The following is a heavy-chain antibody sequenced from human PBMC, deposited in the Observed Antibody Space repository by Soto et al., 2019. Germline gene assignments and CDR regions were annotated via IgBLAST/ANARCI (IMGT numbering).Heavy chain of an antibody. CDR1: GFSLSEYG. V-gene: IGHV3-33*01. CDR2: IWYYGTTQ. D-gene: IGHD3-16*01. J-gene: IGHJ4*02. Sequence: GGSLRLSCEVSGFSLSEYGIHWVRQTPGKGLEWVAVIWYYGTTQNYADSVKGRFTISRDNSKNTLFLQVNSLRAGDTAVYYCARDGGSYWGQGTPVTVSS. CDR3: ARDGGSY.